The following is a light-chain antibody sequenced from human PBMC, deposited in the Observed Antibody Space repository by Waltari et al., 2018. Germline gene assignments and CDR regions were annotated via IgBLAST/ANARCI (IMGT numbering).Light chain of an antibody. CDR2: DVN. CDR1: SRDIGNYNL. V-gene: IGLV2-23*02. CDR3: CSYAGSAVSV. J-gene: IGLJ3*02. Sequence: QSALTQTATVSGSPGQSITIPCSGTSRDIGNYNLVSWYRQHPGKAPTLIIYDVNKRPSGVSNRFSGSKSGNTAFLTISGLQTADEADYYCCSYAGSAVSVFGGGTKVTVL.